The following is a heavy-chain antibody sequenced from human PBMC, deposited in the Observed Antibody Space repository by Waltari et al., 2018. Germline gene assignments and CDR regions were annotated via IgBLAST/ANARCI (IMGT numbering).Heavy chain of an antibody. J-gene: IGHJ4*02. CDR3: AKISVAADADY. D-gene: IGHD6-13*01. V-gene: IGHV3-9*01. Sequence: EVQLVESGGGLVQPGRSLRLSCAASGFTFDDYAMHWVRQAPGKGLEWVSGISLNSGSIGYADSVKGRFTISRDNAKNSLYLQMNSLRAEDTALYYCAKISVAADADYWGQGTLVTVSS. CDR1: GFTFDDYA. CDR2: ISLNSGSI.